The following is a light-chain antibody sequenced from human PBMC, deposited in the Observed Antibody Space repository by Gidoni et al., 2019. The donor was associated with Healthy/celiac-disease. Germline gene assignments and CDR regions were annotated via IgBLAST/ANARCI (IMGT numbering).Light chain of an antibody. V-gene: IGKV1-39*01. CDR3: QQSYSNPRT. Sequence: DIQMTPSPSSLSASVGDRVTITCRASQSSSSYLNWYQQKPGKAPKLLIYAASSLQSGVPSRFSGSGSGTDFTLTISSLQPEDCATYYCQQSYSNPRTFGQGTKLEIK. CDR1: QSSSSY. J-gene: IGKJ2*01. CDR2: AAS.